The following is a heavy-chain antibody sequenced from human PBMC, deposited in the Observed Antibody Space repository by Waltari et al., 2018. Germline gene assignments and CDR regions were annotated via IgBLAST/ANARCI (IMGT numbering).Heavy chain of an antibody. V-gene: IGHV1-18*01. Sequence: VKLVQSGGEVKKPGASVKVSCKASGYTFISNGISWVRQAPGPGLEWVGWVSGYVENKKYAQKFQGRVSLTAETATNTAYMELTSLTADDTAVYYCAHSDYRSSWYTMDVWGQGTTVSVSS. CDR1: GYTFISNG. CDR2: VSGYVENK. J-gene: IGHJ6*02. D-gene: IGHD6-13*01. CDR3: AHSDYRSSWYTMDV.